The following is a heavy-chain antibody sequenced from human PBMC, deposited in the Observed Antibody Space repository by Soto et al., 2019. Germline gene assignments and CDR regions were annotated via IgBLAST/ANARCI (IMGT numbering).Heavy chain of an antibody. CDR1: GFTFSSYG. D-gene: IGHD6-19*01. CDR2: ISYDGSNE. CDR3: ANGDRYSSGPSDY. Sequence: QVQLVESGGGVVQPGRSLRLSCAASGFTFSSYGMHWVRQAPGKGLEWVAVISYDGSNEYSADSVKGRFTVSRDNSKNTLYLQMNSLRAEDTAVYYCANGDRYSSGPSDYWGQGTLVTVSS. V-gene: IGHV3-30*18. J-gene: IGHJ4*02.